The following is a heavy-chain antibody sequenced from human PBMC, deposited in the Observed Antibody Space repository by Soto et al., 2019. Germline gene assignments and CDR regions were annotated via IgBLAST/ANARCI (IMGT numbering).Heavy chain of an antibody. Sequence: GASVKVSCKASGGTFSSYAISWVRQAPGQGLEWMGGIIPIFGTANYAQKFQGRVTITADESTSTAYMELSSLRSEDTAVYYCARGPRIGWLLAVAGAINYWGQGTLVTVSS. J-gene: IGHJ4*02. CDR2: IIPIFGTA. CDR1: GGTFSSYA. V-gene: IGHV1-69*13. CDR3: ARGPRIGWLLAVAGAINY. D-gene: IGHD6-19*01.